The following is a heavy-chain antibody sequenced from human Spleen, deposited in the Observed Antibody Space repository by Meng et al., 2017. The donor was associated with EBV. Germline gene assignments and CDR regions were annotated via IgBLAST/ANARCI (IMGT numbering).Heavy chain of an antibody. CDR3: AREDNSSFDP. CDR2: INFGGRI. V-gene: IGHV4-39*07. CDR1: GDSISGSTYY. J-gene: IGHJ5*02. D-gene: IGHD6-13*01. Sequence: HLQLQESGPGLVKPSETLSLTCSVSGDSISGSTYYWDWIRQPPGKGLEWIASINFGGRIYYNPSLKSRVTISVDTSKNQFSLKLRSVTAADTAVYYCAREDNSSFDPWGQGTLVTVSS.